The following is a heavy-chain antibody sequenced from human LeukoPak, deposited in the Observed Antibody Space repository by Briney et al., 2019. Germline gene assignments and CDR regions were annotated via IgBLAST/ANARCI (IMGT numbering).Heavy chain of an antibody. CDR2: IYYSGST. D-gene: IGHD3-3*01. Sequence: SETLSLTCTVSGGSISSYYWSWIRQPPGKGLEWIGYIYYSGSTNYNPSLKSRVTISVDTSKNQFSLKLSSVTAADTAVYYCARGRRFLEWLFPWGQGTLVTVSS. CDR3: ARGRRFLEWLFP. V-gene: IGHV4-59*01. CDR1: GGSISSYY. J-gene: IGHJ5*02.